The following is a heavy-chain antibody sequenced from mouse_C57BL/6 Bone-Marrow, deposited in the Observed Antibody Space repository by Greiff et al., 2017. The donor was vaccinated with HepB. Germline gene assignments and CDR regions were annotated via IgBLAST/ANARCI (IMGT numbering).Heavy chain of an antibody. V-gene: IGHV2-2*01. J-gene: IGHJ4*01. CDR1: GFSLTSYG. Sequence: VKLVESGPGLVQPSQRLSITCTVSGFSLTSYGVHWVRQSPGKGLEWMGVIWRGGSTDYNAAFITSLSISKDNSKSQVFFKMNSLQADYTAIYYCARNGGLLGAMDYWGQGTSGTVSS. CDR3: ARNGGLLGAMDY. D-gene: IGHD2-3*01. CDR2: IWRGGST.